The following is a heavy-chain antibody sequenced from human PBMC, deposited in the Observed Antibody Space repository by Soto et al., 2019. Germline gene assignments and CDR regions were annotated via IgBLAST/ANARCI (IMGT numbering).Heavy chain of an antibody. CDR3: AHRKSSYYGSENTYYYGMDV. CDR1: GFSLSTSGMG. Sequence: QITLKESGPTLVKPTQTLTLTCTFSGFSLSTSGMGVAWIRQPPEKALEWLGVIYWTDDKRYSPSLKSRLTSTKDTSKNQVVLTMTDMDPVDTATYYCAHRKSSYYGSENTYYYGMDVWGQGTTVTVSS. J-gene: IGHJ6*02. D-gene: IGHD3-10*01. V-gene: IGHV2-5*01. CDR2: IYWTDDK.